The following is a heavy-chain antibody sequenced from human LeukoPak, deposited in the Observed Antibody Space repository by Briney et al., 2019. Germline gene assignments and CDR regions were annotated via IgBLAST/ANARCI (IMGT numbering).Heavy chain of an antibody. CDR3: ARGKDRSYYDFWSGYYNDY. J-gene: IGHJ4*02. V-gene: IGHV1-8*03. Sequence: ASVKVSCKASGYTFTSYGINWVRQATGQGLEWMGWMNPNSGNTGYAQKFQGRVTITRNTSISTAYMELSSLRSEDTAVYYCARGKDRSYYDFWSGYYNDYWGQGTLVTVSS. D-gene: IGHD3-3*01. CDR1: GYTFTSYG. CDR2: MNPNSGNT.